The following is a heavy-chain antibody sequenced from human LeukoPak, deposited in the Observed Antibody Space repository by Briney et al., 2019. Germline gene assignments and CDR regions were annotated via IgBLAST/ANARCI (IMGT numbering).Heavy chain of an antibody. CDR1: GFTFSSYW. CDR2: IKQDGSEK. CDR3: ARGQYSGYEICFDY. D-gene: IGHD5-12*01. Sequence: PGGSLRLSCAASGFTFSSYWMSWVRQAPGKWLEWVANIKQDGSEKYYVYSVKVRFTISRDDAKNSLYLQMNSLRAEDTAVYYCARGQYSGYEICFDYWGQGTLVTVSS. J-gene: IGHJ4*02. V-gene: IGHV3-7*04.